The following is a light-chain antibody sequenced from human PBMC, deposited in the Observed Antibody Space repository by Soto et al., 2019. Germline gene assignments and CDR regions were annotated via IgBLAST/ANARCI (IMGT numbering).Light chain of an antibody. Sequence: QSVLTQPPSASGSPGQSVTISCTGTSSDVGGYNYVSWYQQHPGKAPKLMIYDVTKRPSGVPDRFSGSKSGSTASLTVSGLQAEDVADYYCSSYAGSNNWVFGGGTKLTVL. V-gene: IGLV2-8*01. CDR1: SSDVGGYNY. CDR3: SSYAGSNNWV. CDR2: DVT. J-gene: IGLJ3*02.